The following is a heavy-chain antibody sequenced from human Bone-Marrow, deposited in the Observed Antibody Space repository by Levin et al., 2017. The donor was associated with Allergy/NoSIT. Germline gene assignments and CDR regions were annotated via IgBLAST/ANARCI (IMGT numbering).Heavy chain of an antibody. V-gene: IGHV3-11*05. CDR1: GFTFTDYY. CDR3: ARDRGYPGDAYDI. D-gene: IGHD3-10*01. CDR2: ISSRSSYT. J-gene: IGHJ3*02. Sequence: GESLKISCVASGFTFTDYYMTWIRQAPGKGLEWISYISSRSSYTNYADSVKGRFTISRDNAKRSLYLQMNSLRADDTAVYYCARDRGYPGDAYDIWGQGTLVTVSS.